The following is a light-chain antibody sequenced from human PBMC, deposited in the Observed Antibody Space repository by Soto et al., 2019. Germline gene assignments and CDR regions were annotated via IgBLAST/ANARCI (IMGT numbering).Light chain of an antibody. CDR3: QQYGSAPMFT. CDR1: LSLSSF. Sequence: DIVLTQSPGTLSLSPGEIATLSCRASLSLSSFLAWYQQKPGQAPRLLIYGVSRRATGIPDRFSGSGSGTDFSLTIASLEPEDYAVSYCQQYGSAPMFTFGQGTKLEIK. CDR2: GVS. J-gene: IGKJ2*01. V-gene: IGKV3-20*01.